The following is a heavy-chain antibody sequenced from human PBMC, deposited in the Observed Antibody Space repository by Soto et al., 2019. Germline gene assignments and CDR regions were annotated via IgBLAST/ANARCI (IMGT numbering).Heavy chain of an antibody. D-gene: IGHD3-10*01. CDR2: IIPIFGTA. J-gene: IGHJ3*02. Sequence: ASVKVSCKASGGTFSSYAISWVRQAPGQGLEWMGGIIPIFGTANYAQKFQGRVTITADESTSTAYMELSSLRSEDTAVYYCATRRWVLDAFDIWGQGTMVTVSS. CDR1: GGTFSSYA. CDR3: ATRRWVLDAFDI. V-gene: IGHV1-69*13.